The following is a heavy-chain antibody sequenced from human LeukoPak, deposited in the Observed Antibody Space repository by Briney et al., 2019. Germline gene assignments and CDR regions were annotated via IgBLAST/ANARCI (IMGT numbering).Heavy chain of an antibody. V-gene: IGHV3-23*01. J-gene: IGHJ5*02. CDR1: GFTFNNYA. CDR2: ISGSGEGT. CDR3: ARAGITRWFDP. Sequence: GGSLRLSCAASGFTFNNYAMTWVRQAPGKGLEWVSGISGSGEGTYCADSLKGRFTISRDNSKNTGYLQMNSLRADDTAVYYCARAGITRWFDPWGQGTLVTVSS.